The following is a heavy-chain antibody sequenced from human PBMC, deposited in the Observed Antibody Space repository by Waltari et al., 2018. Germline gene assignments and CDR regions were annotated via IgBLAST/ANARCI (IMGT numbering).Heavy chain of an antibody. V-gene: IGHV4-38-2*02. CDR1: GYSISSGYY. J-gene: IGHJ3*02. CDR3: ARDLYDYIWGSYRPDSGAFDI. D-gene: IGHD3-16*02. Sequence: QVQLQESGPGLVKPSATLSLTCAVSGYSISSGYYWGWIRQPPGKGLAWIGSIYHSGSTYYNPSLKSRVTISVDTSKNQFSLKLSSVTAADTAVYYCARDLYDYIWGSYRPDSGAFDIWGQGTMVTVSS. CDR2: IYHSGST.